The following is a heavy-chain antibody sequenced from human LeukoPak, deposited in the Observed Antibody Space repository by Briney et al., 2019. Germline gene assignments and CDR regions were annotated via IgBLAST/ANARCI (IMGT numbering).Heavy chain of an antibody. CDR3: ARELWNYYYYGMDV. V-gene: IGHV4-59*08. J-gene: IGHJ6*02. CDR2: IYYDGST. Sequence: SETLSLTCAVYGGSFSGYYWSWIRQPPGKGLEWIGYIYYDGSTDYNPSLKSQVTISVDTSKNQLSLELRSVTAADTAVYYCARELWNYYYYGMDVWGQGNTVTVSS. D-gene: IGHD1-7*01. CDR1: GGSFSGYY.